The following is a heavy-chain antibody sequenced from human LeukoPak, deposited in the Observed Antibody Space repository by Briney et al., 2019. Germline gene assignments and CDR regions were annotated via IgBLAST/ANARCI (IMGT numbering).Heavy chain of an antibody. CDR1: GGSISSSGHY. V-gene: IGHV4-39*07. D-gene: IGHD1-26*01. Sequence: SETLSLTCTLSGGSISSSGHYWGWIRQPPGEGLEWVGSIYHSGSAYYNPSLKSRVTMSVDRSKNQFSLKLSSVTAADTAVYYCARALSGTDFDYWGQGTLVTVSS. CDR3: ARALSGTDFDY. J-gene: IGHJ4*02. CDR2: IYHSGSA.